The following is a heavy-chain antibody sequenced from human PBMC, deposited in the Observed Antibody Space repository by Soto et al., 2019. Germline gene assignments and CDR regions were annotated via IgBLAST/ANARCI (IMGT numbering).Heavy chain of an antibody. J-gene: IGHJ5*02. CDR2: IIPIFGTA. D-gene: IGHD2-2*03. Sequence: ASVKVSCKASGGTFSSYAISWVRQAPGQGLEWMGGIIPIFGTANYAQKFQGRVTITADKSTSTAYMELSSLRSEDTAVYYCAKFRPPMDIVVVPAAPYNWFDPWGQGTLVTVSS. V-gene: IGHV1-69*06. CDR1: GGTFSSYA. CDR3: AKFRPPMDIVVVPAAPYNWFDP.